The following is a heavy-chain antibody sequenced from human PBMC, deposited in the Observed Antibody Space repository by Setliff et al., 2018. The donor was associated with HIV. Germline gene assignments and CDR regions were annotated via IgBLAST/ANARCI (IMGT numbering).Heavy chain of an antibody. D-gene: IGHD3-3*01. J-gene: IGHJ4*02. V-gene: IGHV1-2*02. CDR3: ARGTYISLFRLVTPLFDY. Sequence: ASVKVSCKTFGYRFTDFYVNWVRQAPGQGLEWMGWINPRSGATKNAQKFQGRVTMTRDTSISTAYMELSRLRSDDTAVYYCARGTYISLFRLVTPLFDYWGQGTLVTVSS. CDR2: INPRSGAT. CDR1: GYRFTDFY.